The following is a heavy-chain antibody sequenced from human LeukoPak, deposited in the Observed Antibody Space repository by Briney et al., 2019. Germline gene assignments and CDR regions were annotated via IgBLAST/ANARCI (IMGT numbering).Heavy chain of an antibody. CDR3: ARDISGSYTVDY. CDR1: GLTFSSHA. V-gene: IGHV3-30-3*01. Sequence: PGGSLRLSCAASGLTFSSHAMHWVRQAPGKGLDWVAVIQYDGSTKYYADSVKGRFTISRDNSRNTLDLQMNSLRAEDTAIYYCARDISGSYTVDYWGQGVLVTVSS. CDR2: IQYDGSTK. J-gene: IGHJ4*02. D-gene: IGHD1-26*01.